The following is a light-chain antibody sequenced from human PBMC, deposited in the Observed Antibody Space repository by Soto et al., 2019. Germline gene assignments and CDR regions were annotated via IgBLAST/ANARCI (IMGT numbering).Light chain of an antibody. CDR2: GAS. CDR3: QQYGSSPRT. V-gene: IGKV3-20*01. Sequence: EDVLTQSPGTLSLSPGERATLSCRASQSVSSDYLAWYQQKLGQAPRLLIYGASNRATGIPDRSSGSGSGTDFTLTISRLEPEDFAVYYCQQYGSSPRTFGQGTKVDIK. CDR1: QSVSSDY. J-gene: IGKJ1*01.